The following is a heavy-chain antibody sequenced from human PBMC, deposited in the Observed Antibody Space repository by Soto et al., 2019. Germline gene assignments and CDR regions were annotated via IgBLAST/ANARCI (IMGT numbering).Heavy chain of an antibody. Sequence: GGSLRLSCAASGFTFSSYWMSWVRQAPGKGLEWVANIKQDGSEKYYVDSVKGRFTISRDNSKHMLYLQMNSLGAEDTAVYYCARGSIQLGVLSSEDYYFYMDVWGKGTTVTVSS. CDR2: IKQDGSEK. CDR3: ARGSIQLGVLSSEDYYFYMDV. D-gene: IGHD1-1*01. J-gene: IGHJ6*03. CDR1: GFTFSSYW. V-gene: IGHV3-7*02.